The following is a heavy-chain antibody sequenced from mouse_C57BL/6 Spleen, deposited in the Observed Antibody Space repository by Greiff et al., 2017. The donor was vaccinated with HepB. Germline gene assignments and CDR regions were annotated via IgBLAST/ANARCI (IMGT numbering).Heavy chain of an antibody. J-gene: IGHJ4*01. CDR1: GFTFSDYG. D-gene: IGHD1-1*01. Sequence: EVQLVESGGGLVKPGGSLKLSCAASGFTFSDYGMHWVRQAPEKGLEWVAYISSGSSTIYYADTVKGRFTISRDNAKNTLFLQMTSLRSEDTAMYYCARTNYYGSSDYAMDYWGQGTSVTVSS. CDR2: ISSGSSTI. CDR3: ARTNYYGSSDYAMDY. V-gene: IGHV5-17*01.